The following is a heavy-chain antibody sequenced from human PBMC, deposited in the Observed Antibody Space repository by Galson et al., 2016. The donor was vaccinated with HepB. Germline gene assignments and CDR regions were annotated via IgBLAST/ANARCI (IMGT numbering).Heavy chain of an antibody. Sequence: SLRLSCAVSGVVFSNYAMNWVRQPPGKGLEWVAIIYSGGATYYADSVKGRFTISRDNPKNTVYLQMNSLRAEDTAVYYCARDPGRIAAAGHLDSWGQGTLVTVSS. D-gene: IGHD6-13*01. CDR1: GVVFSNYA. J-gene: IGHJ5*01. CDR2: IYSGGAT. CDR3: ARDPGRIAAAGHLDS. V-gene: IGHV3-53*01.